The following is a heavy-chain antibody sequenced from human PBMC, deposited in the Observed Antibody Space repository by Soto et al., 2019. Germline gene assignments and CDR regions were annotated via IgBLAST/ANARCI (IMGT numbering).Heavy chain of an antibody. V-gene: IGHV4-4*07. D-gene: IGHD2-8*02. Sequence: QVQLQESGPGLMKPSETLSLTCTVSGASITGSSYWSWIRQPAGKGLEWIGRFSLSGTTNYNPSLMSRVTMSADVSKNQFSLRLTSVTAADTALYYCARGMTPPGAPAWYYFDSWGQVTLVTVSS. CDR2: FSLSGTT. CDR1: GASITGSSY. J-gene: IGHJ4*02. CDR3: ARGMTPPGAPAWYYFDS.